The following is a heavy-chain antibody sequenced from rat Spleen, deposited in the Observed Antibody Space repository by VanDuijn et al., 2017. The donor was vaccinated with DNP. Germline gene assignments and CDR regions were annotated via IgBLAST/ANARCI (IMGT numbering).Heavy chain of an antibody. CDR2: ISYDGRST. CDR3: ARGENNYIYWYFDF. D-gene: IGHD1-10*01. Sequence: EVQLVESGGGLVQPGRSLKLSCAASGFTFSDYYMAWVRQTPTKGLEWVATISYDGRSTFYRDSVKGRFTISRDNAKSSLYLQLNSLRSEDTATYYCARGENNYIYWYFDFWGPGTMVTVSS. V-gene: IGHV5-7*01. J-gene: IGHJ1*01. CDR1: GFTFSDYY.